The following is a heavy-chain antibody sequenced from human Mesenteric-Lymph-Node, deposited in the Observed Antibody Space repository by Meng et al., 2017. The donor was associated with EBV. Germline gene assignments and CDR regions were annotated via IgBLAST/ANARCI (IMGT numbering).Heavy chain of an antibody. D-gene: IGHD4-17*01. CDR1: GDSASIGSDY. Sequence: VNRQGSGPGLGKASKTPYLPCPVSGDSASIGSDYWSWIRQPPGKGLEWIGYLYDSGGSKYNPSLKSRITISVDTSKHQFPLKLNSVTAAATAVYYCARGRDEFGDYGFEDWGQGTLVTVSS. V-gene: IGHV4-61*01. J-gene: IGHJ4*02. CDR3: ARGRDEFGDYGFED. CDR2: LYDSGGS.